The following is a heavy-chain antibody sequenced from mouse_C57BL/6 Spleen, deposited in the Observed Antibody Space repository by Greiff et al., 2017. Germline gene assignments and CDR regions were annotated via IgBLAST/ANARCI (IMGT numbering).Heavy chain of an antibody. CDR3: ARGGYDGYLRYYLDD. CDR1: GYTFTSYW. V-gene: IGHV1-55*01. J-gene: IGHJ2*01. D-gene: IGHD2-3*01. Sequence: VQLQQPGAELVKPGASVKMSCKASGYTFTSYWITWVKQRPGQGLEWIGDIYPGSGSTNYNEKFKSKATLTVDTSSSTAYMQLSSLTSEDSAVYYCARGGYDGYLRYYLDDWGQGTTLTVAS. CDR2: IYPGSGST.